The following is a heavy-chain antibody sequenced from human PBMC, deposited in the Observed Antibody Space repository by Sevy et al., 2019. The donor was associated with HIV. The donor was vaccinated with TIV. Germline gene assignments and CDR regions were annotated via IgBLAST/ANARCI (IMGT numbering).Heavy chain of an antibody. Sequence: ASVKVSCKASGYTFTSYGISWVRQAPGQGLEWMGWISAYNGNTNYAQKLQGRVTMTTDTSTRTAYMELRSLRSDDTAVYYCARDSQVSSGYSYGIDYWGQGTLVTVSS. CDR2: ISAYNGNT. V-gene: IGHV1-18*01. CDR3: ARDSQVSSGYSYGIDY. J-gene: IGHJ4*02. D-gene: IGHD5-18*01. CDR1: GYTFTSYG.